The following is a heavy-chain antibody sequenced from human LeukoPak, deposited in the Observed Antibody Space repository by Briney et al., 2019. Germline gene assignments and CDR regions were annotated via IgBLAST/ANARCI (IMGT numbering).Heavy chain of an antibody. CDR3: ARDGDGYCSGGSCYSEP. Sequence: SETLSLTCTVSGGSISSSSYYWGWIRQPPGKGLEWIGSIYYSGSTYYNPSLKSRVTISVDTSKNQFSLRLRSVTAADTAVYYCARDGDGYCSGGSCYSEPWGQGTLVTVSS. CDR2: IYYSGST. J-gene: IGHJ5*02. D-gene: IGHD2-15*01. CDR1: GGSISSSSYY. V-gene: IGHV4-39*02.